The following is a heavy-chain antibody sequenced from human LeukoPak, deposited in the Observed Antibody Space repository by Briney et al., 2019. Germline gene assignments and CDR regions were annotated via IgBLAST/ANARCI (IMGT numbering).Heavy chain of an antibody. CDR1: GFTFSSYA. CDR3: AKPPRCGGDCYSGWFDP. J-gene: IGHJ5*02. D-gene: IGHD2-21*01. CDR2: ISGSGGST. V-gene: IGHV3-23*01. Sequence: GGSLRLSCAASGFTFSSYAMSWVRQAPGKGLEWVSAISGSGGSTYYADSVKGRFTISRDNSKNTLYLQMNSLRTEDTAVYYCAKPPRCGGDCYSGWFDPWGQGTLVTVSP.